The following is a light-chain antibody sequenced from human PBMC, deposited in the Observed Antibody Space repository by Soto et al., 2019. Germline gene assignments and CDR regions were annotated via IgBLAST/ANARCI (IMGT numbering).Light chain of an antibody. V-gene: IGLV2-8*01. CDR1: SSDIGTYNY. J-gene: IGLJ2*01. CDR2: EVS. CDR3: SSYAGINNFDVV. Sequence: QSALTQPASVSGSPGQSITVSCTGTSSDIGTYNYVSWYQQHPGKAPKVIIYEVSKRPSGIPDRFSGSKFGNTASLTVSGLQAEDEAHYYCSSYAGINNFDVVFGGGTKVTVL.